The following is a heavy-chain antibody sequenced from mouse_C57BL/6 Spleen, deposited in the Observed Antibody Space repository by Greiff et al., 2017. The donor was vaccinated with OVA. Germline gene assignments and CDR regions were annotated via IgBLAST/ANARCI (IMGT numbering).Heavy chain of an antibody. V-gene: IGHV5-6*01. CDR1: GFTFSSYG. J-gene: IGHJ3*01. D-gene: IGHD4-1*01. CDR3: ARPANWDEGRFAY. CDR2: ISSGGSYT. Sequence: EVNVVESGGDLVKPGGSLKLSCAASGFTFSSYGMSWVRQTPDKRLEWVATISSGGSYTYYPDSVKGRFTISRDNAKNTLYLQMSSLKSEDTAMYYCARPANWDEGRFAYWGQGTLVTVSA.